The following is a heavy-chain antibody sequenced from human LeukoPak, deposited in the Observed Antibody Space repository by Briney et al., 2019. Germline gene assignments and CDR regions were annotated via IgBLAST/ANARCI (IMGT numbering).Heavy chain of an antibody. V-gene: IGHV1-24*01. CDR2: FDPEDGET. Sequence: ASVKVSCKVSGYTLTELSMHWVRQAPGRGLEWMGGFDPEDGETIYAQKFQGRVTMTEDTSTDTAYMELSSLRSEDTAVYYCATGVPAWDLVVVPAAIKYGMDVWGQGTTVTVSS. CDR1: GYTLTELS. CDR3: ATGVPAWDLVVVPAAIKYGMDV. D-gene: IGHD2-2*02. J-gene: IGHJ6*02.